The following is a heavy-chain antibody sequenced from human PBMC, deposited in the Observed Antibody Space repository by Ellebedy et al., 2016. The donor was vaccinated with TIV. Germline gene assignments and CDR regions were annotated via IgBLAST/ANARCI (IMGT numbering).Heavy chain of an antibody. V-gene: IGHV3-13*01. CDR2: IGTAGDT. CDR1: GFTFSSYA. D-gene: IGHD3-10*01. J-gene: IGHJ4*02. Sequence: GESLKISCAASGFTFSSYAMHWVRQATGKGLEWVSAIGTAGDTYYAGSMKGRFTISRENAKNSLYLQMNSLRGGDTAVYYCARATSGFDFWGQGALVTVSS. CDR3: ARATSGFDF.